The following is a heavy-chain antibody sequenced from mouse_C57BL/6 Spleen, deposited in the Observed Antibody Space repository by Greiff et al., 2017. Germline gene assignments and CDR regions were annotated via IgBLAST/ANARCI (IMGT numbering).Heavy chain of an antibody. CDR1: GYTFTSYW. J-gene: IGHJ1*03. CDR3: ARGEVITTVVATFVNWYFDV. CDR2: INPSSGYT. Sequence: VQLQQSGAELAKPGASVTLSCKASGYTFTSYWMHWVKQRPGQGLEWIGYINPSSGYTKYNQKFKDKATLTADKSSSTAYMQLSSLTYEDSAVYYCARGEVITTVVATFVNWYFDVWGTGTTVTVSS. D-gene: IGHD1-1*01. V-gene: IGHV1-7*01.